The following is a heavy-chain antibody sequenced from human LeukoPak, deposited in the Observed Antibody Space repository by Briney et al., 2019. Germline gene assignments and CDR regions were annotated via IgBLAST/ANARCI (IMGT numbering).Heavy chain of an antibody. D-gene: IGHD2-15*01. Sequence: ASVKVSCKASGYTFTGYYMHWVRQAPGQGLEWMGWINPNSGGTNYAQKFQGRVTMTRDTSISTAYMELSRLRSDDTAVYYCARWGYCSGGSCYWTSFDPWGQGTLVTVSS. CDR3: ARWGYCSGGSCYWTSFDP. CDR1: GYTFTGYY. CDR2: INPNSGGT. J-gene: IGHJ5*02. V-gene: IGHV1-2*02.